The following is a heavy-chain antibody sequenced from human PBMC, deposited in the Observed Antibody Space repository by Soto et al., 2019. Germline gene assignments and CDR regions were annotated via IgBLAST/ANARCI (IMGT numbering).Heavy chain of an antibody. V-gene: IGHV4-59*01. CDR3: ASSIAVAGTNRWFDP. D-gene: IGHD6-19*01. CDR2: IYYSGST. J-gene: IGHJ5*02. Sequence: SETLSLTCTVSGGSISSYYWSWIRQPPGKGLEWIGYIYYSGSTNYNPSLKSRVTISVDTSKNQFSLKLSSVAAADTAVYYCASSIAVAGTNRWFDPWGQGTLVTVSS. CDR1: GGSISSYY.